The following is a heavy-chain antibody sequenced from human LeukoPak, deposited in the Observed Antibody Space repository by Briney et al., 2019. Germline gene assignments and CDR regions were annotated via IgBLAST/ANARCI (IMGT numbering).Heavy chain of an antibody. CDR3: ARDTHYDFWSGYLEAFDI. J-gene: IGHJ3*02. Sequence: SETLSLTCAVYGGSFSGYYWSWIRQPPGKGLEWIGEINHSGSTNYNPSLKSRVTISVDTSKNQFSLKLSSVTAADTAVYYCARDTHYDFWSGYLEAFDIWGQGTMVTVSS. CDR1: GGSFSGYY. V-gene: IGHV4-34*01. CDR2: INHSGST. D-gene: IGHD3-3*01.